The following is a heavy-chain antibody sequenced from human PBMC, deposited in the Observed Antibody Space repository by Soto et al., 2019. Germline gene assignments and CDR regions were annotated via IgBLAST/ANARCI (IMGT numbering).Heavy chain of an antibody. J-gene: IGHJ4*02. CDR3: ARQGGFWSGYYNWYFDY. Sequence: SETLSLTCTVSGGSISSYYWSWIRQPPGRGLEWIGYIYDSGSTNYNPSLKSRVTISVDTSKNQFSLKLSSVTAADTAVYYCARQGGFWSGYYNWYFDYWGQGTLVTVSS. V-gene: IGHV4-59*08. CDR2: IYDSGST. D-gene: IGHD3-3*01. CDR1: GGSISSYY.